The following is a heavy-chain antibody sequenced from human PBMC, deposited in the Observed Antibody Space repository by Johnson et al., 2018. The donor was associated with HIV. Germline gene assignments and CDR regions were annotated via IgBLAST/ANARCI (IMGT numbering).Heavy chain of an antibody. CDR1: GFTVSSNY. CDR2: IYSGGST. D-gene: IGHD2-8*01. V-gene: IGHV3-66*01. CDR3: ARGPPRDIVLMVYARGAFDI. Sequence: VQLVESGGGLVQPGGSLRLSSAAFGFTVSSNYMSWVRQAPGKGLEWVSVIYSGGSTYYADSVKGRFTISRDNSKNTLYLHMNSLRAEDTAVYYCARGPPRDIVLMVYARGAFDIWGQGTMVTVSS. J-gene: IGHJ3*02.